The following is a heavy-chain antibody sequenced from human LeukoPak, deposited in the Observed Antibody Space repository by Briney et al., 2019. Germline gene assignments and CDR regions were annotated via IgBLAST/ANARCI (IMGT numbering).Heavy chain of an antibody. V-gene: IGHV3-74*01. CDR2: INSDGSST. J-gene: IGHJ3*02. CDR3: ARAPFGVVIRAYSAFDI. D-gene: IGHD3-3*01. CDR1: GFTFSSYW. Sequence: PGGSLRLSCAASGFTFSSYWMHWVRQAPEKGLVWVSRINSDGSSTSYADSVKGRFTISRDNAKNTLYLQMNSLRAEDTAVYYCARAPFGVVIRAYSAFDIWGQGTMVTVSS.